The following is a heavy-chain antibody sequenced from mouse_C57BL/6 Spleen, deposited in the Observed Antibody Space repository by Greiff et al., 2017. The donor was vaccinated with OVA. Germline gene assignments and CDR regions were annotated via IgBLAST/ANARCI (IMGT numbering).Heavy chain of an antibody. J-gene: IGHJ2*01. D-gene: IGHD2-5*01. CDR1: GFSLSTSGMG. CDR2: TYWGDDK. Sequence: QVTLQVSGPGILQSSQTLSLTCSFSGFSLSTSGMGVSWIRQPSGKGLEWLAHTYWGDDKRNNPFLKSRLTISKDTSRNQVFLKITSVDTADSATYCCARSDYNNFDFDYWGQGTTLTVSS. CDR3: ARSDYNNFDFDY. V-gene: IGHV8-12*01.